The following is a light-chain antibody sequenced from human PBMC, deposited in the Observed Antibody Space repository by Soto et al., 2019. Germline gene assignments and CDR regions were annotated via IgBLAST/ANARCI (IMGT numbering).Light chain of an antibody. CDR3: GTWDSRLSDYV. V-gene: IGLV1-51*01. J-gene: IGLJ1*01. CDR1: SSNIGNNY. Sequence: SVLTQPPSVSAAPGQKVTISCSGSSSNIGNNYVSWYQQLPGTAPKLLIYDNNKRPSGIPDRFSGSKSGTSATLGITGLQTGDEADYYCGTWDSRLSDYVFGNGTKVTV. CDR2: DNN.